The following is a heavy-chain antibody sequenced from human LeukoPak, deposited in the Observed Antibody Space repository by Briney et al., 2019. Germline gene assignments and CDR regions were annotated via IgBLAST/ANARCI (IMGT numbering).Heavy chain of an antibody. CDR3: ARDGDRTTVGMDY. V-gene: IGHV1-18*04. D-gene: IGHD4-11*01. CDR1: GYTFSGYD. J-gene: IGHJ4*02. Sequence: ASVKVSCKASGYTFSGYDMHWVRRAPGQGLEWMGWISAYNGNTNYAQKLQGRVTMTTDTSTSTAYMELRSLRSDDTAVYYCARDGDRTTVGMDYWGQGTLVTVSS. CDR2: ISAYNGNT.